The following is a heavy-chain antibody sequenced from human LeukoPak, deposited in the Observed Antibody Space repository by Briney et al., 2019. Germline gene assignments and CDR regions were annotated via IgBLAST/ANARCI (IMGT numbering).Heavy chain of an antibody. Sequence: ASVKVSCKASGYTFTSYYMHWVRQAPGQGLEWMGIINPSGGSTSYAQKFQGRVTMTRDTSTSTVYMELGSLRSEDTAVYYCARELNVVPAAISGSLDYWGQGTLVTVSS. J-gene: IGHJ4*02. D-gene: IGHD2-2*01. CDR1: GYTFTSYY. CDR2: INPSGGST. CDR3: ARELNVVPAAISGSLDY. V-gene: IGHV1-46*01.